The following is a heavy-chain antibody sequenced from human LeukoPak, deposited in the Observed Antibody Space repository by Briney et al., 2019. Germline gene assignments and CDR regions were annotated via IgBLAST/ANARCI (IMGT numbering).Heavy chain of an antibody. CDR1: GFTFSDYY. V-gene: IGHV3-11*01. J-gene: IGHJ4*02. Sequence: GGSLRPSCAASGFTFSDYYMSWIRQAPGKGLEWVSYISSSGSTIYYADSVKGRFTISRDNAKNSLYLQMNSLRAEDTAVYYCAREPPPPAAGIDYWGQGTLVTVSS. D-gene: IGHD6-13*01. CDR3: AREPPPPAAGIDY. CDR2: ISSSGSTI.